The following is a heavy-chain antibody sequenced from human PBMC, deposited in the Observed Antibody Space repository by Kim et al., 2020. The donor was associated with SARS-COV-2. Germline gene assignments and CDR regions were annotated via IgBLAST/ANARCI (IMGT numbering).Heavy chain of an antibody. Sequence: GGSLRLSCAASGFTFSSQAMTWVRQTPGKGLEWVSAISGGGDYTYYADSVKGRFTISRDNSKNTLYLQVSSLRAEDTAVYYCARRKYCGGGSCYYFDYWGQGTLVTVSS. D-gene: IGHD2-15*01. CDR2: ISGGGDYT. CDR3: ARRKYCGGGSCYYFDY. J-gene: IGHJ4*02. V-gene: IGHV3-23*01. CDR1: GFTFSSQA.